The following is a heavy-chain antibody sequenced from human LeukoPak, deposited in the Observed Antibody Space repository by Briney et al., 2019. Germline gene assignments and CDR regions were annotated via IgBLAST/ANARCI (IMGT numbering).Heavy chain of an antibody. CDR3: ARLYCSGGSCYLDY. CDR1: GGSIRSSYYY. D-gene: IGHD2-15*01. J-gene: IGHJ4*02. V-gene: IGHV4-39*01. CDR2: IYYSGST. Sequence: SETLSLTRTVSGGSIRSSYYYWGWIRQPPGKGLEWIGSIYYSGSTYYNPSLKSRVTISVDTSKNQFSLKLSSVTAADTAVYYCARLYCSGGSCYLDYWGQGTLVTVSS.